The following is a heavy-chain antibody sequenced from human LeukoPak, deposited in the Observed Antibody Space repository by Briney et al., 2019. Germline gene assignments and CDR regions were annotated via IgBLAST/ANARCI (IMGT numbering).Heavy chain of an antibody. CDR3: ARLSPIWWFY. D-gene: IGHD2-21*01. CDR2: IYYSKNT. CDR1: GGSISSSSAY. V-gene: IGHV4-39*01. Sequence: SETLSLTCTVSGGSISSSSAYWGWIRQPPGKGLEWIGSIYYSKNTYYNPSLKSRVTISSDTSKNQFSLKLTSVTAADTAVYYCARLSPIWWFYWGQGTLVTVSS. J-gene: IGHJ4*02.